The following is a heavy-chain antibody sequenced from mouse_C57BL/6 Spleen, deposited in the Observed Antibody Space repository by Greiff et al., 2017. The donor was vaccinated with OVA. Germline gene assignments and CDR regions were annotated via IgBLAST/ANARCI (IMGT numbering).Heavy chain of an antibody. J-gene: IGHJ1*03. D-gene: IGHD2-4*01. CDR2: ISSGSSTL. V-gene: IGHV5-17*01. Sequence: EVQRVESGGGLVKPGGSLKLSCAASGFTFSDYGMHWVRQAPEKGLEWVAYISSGSSTLYYADTVKGRFTISRDNAKNTLFLQMTSLRSEDTAMYYCARSLYDYDGYWYFDVWGTGTTVTVSS. CDR1: GFTFSDYG. CDR3: ARSLYDYDGYWYFDV.